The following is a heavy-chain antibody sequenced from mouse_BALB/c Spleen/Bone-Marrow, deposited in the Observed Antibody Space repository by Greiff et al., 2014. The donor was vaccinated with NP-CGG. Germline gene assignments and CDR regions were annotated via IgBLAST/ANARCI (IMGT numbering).Heavy chain of an antibody. CDR3: ARRDDYDDYYFAY. J-gene: IGHJ2*01. D-gene: IGHD2-4*01. CDR1: GYTFTSYW. CDR2: IYPGSDST. V-gene: IGHV1-55*01. Sequence: QVQLKQSGAELVKPGTSVKMSCKASGYTFTSYWMRWVKQRPGQGLEWIGDIYPGSDSTNYNEKFKSKATLTVDTSSSTAYMQLSSLTSEDSAVYYCARRDDYDDYYFAYWGQGTTLTVSS.